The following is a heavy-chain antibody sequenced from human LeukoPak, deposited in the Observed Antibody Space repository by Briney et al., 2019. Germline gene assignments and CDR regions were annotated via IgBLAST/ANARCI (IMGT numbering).Heavy chain of an antibody. D-gene: IGHD4-17*01. CDR2: IWYDGSNK. CDR3: ARDLSRTTALDY. Sequence: GRCLRLSCAASGFNFRSSGMHWVRQAPGKGLGWVAVIWYDGSNKYYADSVKGRFTISRDNSKNTLYLQMNSLRAEDTAVYYCARDLSRTTALDYWGQGTLVTVSS. J-gene: IGHJ4*02. CDR1: GFNFRSSG. V-gene: IGHV3-33*01.